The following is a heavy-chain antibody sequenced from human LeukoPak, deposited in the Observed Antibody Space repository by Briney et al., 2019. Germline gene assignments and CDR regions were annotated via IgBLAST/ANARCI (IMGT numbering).Heavy chain of an antibody. D-gene: IGHD6-19*01. CDR2: IYHSGST. J-gene: IGHJ3*02. Sequence: PSETLSLTCAVSGGSISSSNWWSWVRPPPGKGLEWIGEIYHSGSTNYNPSLKSRVTISVDKSKNQFSLKLSSVTAADTAVYYCARDFIAVAADAFDIWGQGTMVTVSS. CDR1: GGSISSSNW. V-gene: IGHV4-4*02. CDR3: ARDFIAVAADAFDI.